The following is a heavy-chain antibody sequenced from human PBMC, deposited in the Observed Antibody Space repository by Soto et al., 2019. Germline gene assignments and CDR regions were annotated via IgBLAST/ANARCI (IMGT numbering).Heavy chain of an antibody. D-gene: IGHD2-21*01. CDR2: VYYSWGA. CDR3: GRVVEGATRHTDLDS. J-gene: IGHJ5*01. CDR1: GVSIHNSHSF. Sequence: SATLSLTCPVSGVSIHNSHSFWGWIRQPPGKGLEFIGTVYYSWGAHYNSSLKSRVTISVDTANNQVSLRMRSLTAADTAVYYCGRVVEGATRHTDLDSWGQGTLVTVSS. V-gene: IGHV4-39*01.